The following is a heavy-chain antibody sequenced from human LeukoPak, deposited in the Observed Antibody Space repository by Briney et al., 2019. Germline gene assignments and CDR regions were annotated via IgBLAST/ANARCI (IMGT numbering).Heavy chain of an antibody. CDR3: ARGGYYGDYSVDY. CDR1: GFTFSSYS. D-gene: IGHD4-17*01. V-gene: IGHV3-21*01. CDR2: ISSSSSYI. J-gene: IGHJ4*02. Sequence: GGSLRLSCAASGFTFSSYSMNWVRQAPGKGLEWVSSISSSSSYIYYADSAKGRFTISRDNAKNSLYLQMNSLRAEDTAVYYCARGGYYGDYSVDYWGQGTLVTVSS.